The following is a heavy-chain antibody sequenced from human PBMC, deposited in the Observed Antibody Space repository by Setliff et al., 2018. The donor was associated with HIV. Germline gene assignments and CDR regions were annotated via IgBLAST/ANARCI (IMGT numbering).Heavy chain of an antibody. V-gene: IGHV1-46*01. CDR2: IHPSGGST. J-gene: IGHJ5*02. Sequence: GASVKVSCKASGYTFTSYYIHWVRQAPGQGLEWMGVIHPSGGSTSYARSFQDRVTMTRDTSTGTVYMELSSLRSEDTAVYYCARVRYCSGGSCYGGEYWFDPWGQGTLVTVSS. CDR3: ARVRYCSGGSCYGGEYWFDP. D-gene: IGHD2-15*01. CDR1: GYTFTSYY.